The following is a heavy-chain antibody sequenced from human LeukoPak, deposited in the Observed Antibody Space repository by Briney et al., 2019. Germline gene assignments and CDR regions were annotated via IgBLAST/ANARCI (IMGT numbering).Heavy chain of an antibody. CDR3: ASPPVYCGGDCYTFDY. V-gene: IGHV1-69*04. J-gene: IGHJ4*02. CDR2: IIPIFGIA. D-gene: IGHD2-21*02. CDR1: GGTFSTYA. Sequence: GASVKVSCKDSGGTFSTYAISWVRQAPGQGLEWMGRIIPIFGIANYAQKFQSRVSITADKSTSTAYMELSSRRSEDTAVYYCASPPVYCGGDCYTFDYWGQGTLVTVSS.